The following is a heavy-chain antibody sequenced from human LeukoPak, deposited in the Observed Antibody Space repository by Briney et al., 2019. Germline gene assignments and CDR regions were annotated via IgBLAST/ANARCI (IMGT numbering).Heavy chain of an antibody. CDR1: GFTFSSYA. D-gene: IGHD3-22*01. J-gene: IGHJ6*04. CDR2: ISGSGGST. CDR3: AKDSGKYYYDSSGMRFDY. Sequence: GGSLRLSCAASGFTFSSYAMSWVRQAPGKGLEWVSAISGSGGSTYYADSVKGRFTISRDNSKNTLYLQMNSLRAEDTAVYYCAKDSGKYYYDSSGMRFDYWGKGTTVTVSS. V-gene: IGHV3-23*01.